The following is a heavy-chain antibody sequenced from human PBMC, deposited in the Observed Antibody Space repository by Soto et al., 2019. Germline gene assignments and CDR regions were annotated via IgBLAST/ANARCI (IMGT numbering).Heavy chain of an antibody. V-gene: IGHV4-30-4*01. CDR3: DRERSPGSSADY. Sequence: SETLSLTCTVSGGSISSGDFYWSWIRQPPGKGLEWIGYISYSGTSYYNPSLKSRVTISVDTSKNQFSLGLSSVTAADTALYYCDRERSPGSSADYWGQGTLVTVSS. CDR1: GGSISSGDFY. J-gene: IGHJ4*02. CDR2: ISYSGTS.